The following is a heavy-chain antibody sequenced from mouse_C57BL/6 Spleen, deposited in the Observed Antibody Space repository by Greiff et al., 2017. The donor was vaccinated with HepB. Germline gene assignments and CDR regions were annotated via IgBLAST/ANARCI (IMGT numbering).Heavy chain of an antibody. CDR1: GYSITSGYY. Sequence: ESGPGLVKPSQSLSLTCSVTGYSITSGYYWNWIRQFPGNKLEWMGYISYDGSNNYNPSLKNRISITRDTSKNQFFLKLNSVTTEDTATYYGARFYDGYYERYFDVWGTGTTVTVSS. CDR2: ISYDGSN. CDR3: ARFYDGYYERYFDV. J-gene: IGHJ1*03. D-gene: IGHD2-3*01. V-gene: IGHV3-6*01.